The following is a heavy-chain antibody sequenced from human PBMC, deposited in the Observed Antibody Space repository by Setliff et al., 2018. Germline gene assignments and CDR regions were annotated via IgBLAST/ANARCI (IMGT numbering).Heavy chain of an antibody. Sequence: PGGSLRLSCAASGLTFNSYAMSWVRQAPGKGLEWVSTVSVSGDNTYYTDSVKGRFTTSRDNSKSTLSLQMSSLRTEDTAIYFCAGQGPIFGSGLIPGFDQWCQGTMVTVS. CDR1: GLTFNSYA. CDR2: VSVSGDNT. J-gene: IGHJ4*02. D-gene: IGHD3-3*01. V-gene: IGHV3-23*01. CDR3: AGQGPIFGSGLIPGFDQ.